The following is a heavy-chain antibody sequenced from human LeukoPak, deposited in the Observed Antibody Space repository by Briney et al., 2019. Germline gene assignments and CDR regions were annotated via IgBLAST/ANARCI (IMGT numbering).Heavy chain of an antibody. V-gene: IGHV4-34*01. CDR1: GGSFSGYY. Sequence: SETLSLTCAVYGGSFSGYYWSWIRQPPGKGLEWIGEINHSGSTNYNPSLKSRVTISVDTSKNQFSLKLSSVTAADTAVYYCARGLRRYCSGGSCYFNWFDPWGQGTLVTVSS. CDR3: ARGLRRYCSGGSCYFNWFDP. J-gene: IGHJ5*02. D-gene: IGHD2-15*01. CDR2: INHSGST.